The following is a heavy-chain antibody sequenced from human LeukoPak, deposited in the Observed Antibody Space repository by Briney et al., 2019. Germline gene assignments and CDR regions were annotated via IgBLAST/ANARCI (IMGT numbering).Heavy chain of an antibody. Sequence: SETLSLTCTVSGYSISSGYFWGWIRQPPGKGLEWIGSIYHSGDTYYNPSLKSRVTISLDTSKNQFSLNLSSMTAADTAVYYCTRSGMVRGVIAWFDPWGQGALVTVSS. J-gene: IGHJ5*02. CDR3: TRSGMVRGVIAWFDP. V-gene: IGHV4-38-2*02. CDR1: GYSISSGYF. D-gene: IGHD3-10*01. CDR2: IYHSGDT.